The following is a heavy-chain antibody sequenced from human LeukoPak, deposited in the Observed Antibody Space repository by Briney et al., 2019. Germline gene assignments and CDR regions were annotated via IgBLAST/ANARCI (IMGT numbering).Heavy chain of an antibody. J-gene: IGHJ1*01. D-gene: IGHD6-13*01. Sequence: PGGSLRLSCAASGFIFSSYAMSWVRQAPGKGLEWVSGISNRGGITYYADCVKGRFTISRDNSKNTLYLQVNSLRAEDTAVYYCAKDGIVAPIQHWGQGTLVTVSS. CDR1: GFIFSSYA. CDR3: AKDGIVAPIQH. V-gene: IGHV3-23*01. CDR2: ISNRGGIT.